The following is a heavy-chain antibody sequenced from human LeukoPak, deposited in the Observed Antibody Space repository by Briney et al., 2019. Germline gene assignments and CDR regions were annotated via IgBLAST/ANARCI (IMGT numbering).Heavy chain of an antibody. CDR2: IKQDGSEK. Sequence: GGSLRLSCAASGFTFSSYWMSWVRQAPGEGLEWGANIKQDGSEKYYVDSVKGRFTISRDNAKNSLYLQMNSLRAEDTAVYYCARDEWYDTYYFDYWGQGTLVTVSS. J-gene: IGHJ4*02. D-gene: IGHD3-22*01. V-gene: IGHV3-7*01. CDR1: GFTFSSYW. CDR3: ARDEWYDTYYFDY.